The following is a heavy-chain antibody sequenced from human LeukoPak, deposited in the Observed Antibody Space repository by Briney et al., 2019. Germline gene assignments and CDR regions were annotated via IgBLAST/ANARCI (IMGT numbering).Heavy chain of an antibody. CDR2: IYYSGST. D-gene: IGHD5-24*01. J-gene: IGHJ4*02. CDR1: GGSISSYY. V-gene: IGHV4-59*12. Sequence: SETLSLTCTVSGGSISSYYWSWIRQPPGKGLEWIGYIYYSGSTNYNPSLKSRVTISVDTSKNQFSLKLRSVTAADTAVYYCASPMAWAHNRRDSDYWGLGTLVTVSS. CDR3: ASPMAWAHNRRDSDY.